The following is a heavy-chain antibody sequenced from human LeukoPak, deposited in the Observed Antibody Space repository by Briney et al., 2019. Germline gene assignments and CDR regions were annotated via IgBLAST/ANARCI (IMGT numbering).Heavy chain of an antibody. CDR2: IYTSGST. D-gene: IGHD3-3*01. CDR3: ARDSADFLSGLYYYYGMDV. Sequence: SETLSLTCTVSGGSISSYYWSWIRQPAGKGLEWIGRIYTSGSTNYNPSLKGRVTMSVDTSKNQFSLKLSSVTAADTAVYYCARDSADFLSGLYYYYGMDVWGQGTTVTVSS. J-gene: IGHJ6*02. V-gene: IGHV4-4*07. CDR1: GGSISSYY.